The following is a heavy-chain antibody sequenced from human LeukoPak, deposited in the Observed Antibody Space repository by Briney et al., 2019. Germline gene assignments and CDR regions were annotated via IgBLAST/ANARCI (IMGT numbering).Heavy chain of an antibody. CDR2: IYGGGNT. CDR3: ARRGDGGRSFDY. Sequence: GGSLRLSCAASGFTVGSSYMNWARQAPGKGLEWVSLIYGGGNTYYVDSVKGRFTISRDNSKNTLYLQMNSLRAEDTAVYYCARRGDGGRSFDYWGQGTLVTVSS. V-gene: IGHV3-53*01. CDR1: GFTVGSSY. D-gene: IGHD4-23*01. J-gene: IGHJ4*02.